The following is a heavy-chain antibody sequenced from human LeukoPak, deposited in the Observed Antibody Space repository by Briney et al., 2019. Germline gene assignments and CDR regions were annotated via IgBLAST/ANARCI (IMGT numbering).Heavy chain of an antibody. V-gene: IGHV3-21*06. J-gene: IGHJ4*02. D-gene: IGHD2-2*01. CDR3: ATQPSSTSCHSAPCHFDY. CDR2: ISSSSSYI. Sequence: PGGSRRLSCAASGFTFSSYSMNWVRQAPGKGLEWVSSISSSSSYIYYADSVKGRFTISRDNAKNSLYLQMNSLRAEDTAVYYCATQPSSTSCHSAPCHFDYWGQGTLVTVSS. CDR1: GFTFSSYS.